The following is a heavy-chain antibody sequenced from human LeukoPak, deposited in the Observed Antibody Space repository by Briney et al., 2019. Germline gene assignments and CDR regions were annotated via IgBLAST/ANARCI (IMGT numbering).Heavy chain of an antibody. V-gene: IGHV4-38-2*02. CDR2: IYHSGST. J-gene: IGHJ4*02. D-gene: IGHD5-12*01. CDR1: GYSISSGNY. CDR3: ARDGYSGSDAL. Sequence: SETLSLTCSVSGYSISSGNYWGWIRLPPGKGLQWIGSIYHSGSTYYNPSLKSRVTISVDTSKNQFSLKLSSVTAADTAVYYCARDGYSGSDALWGQGILVTVSS.